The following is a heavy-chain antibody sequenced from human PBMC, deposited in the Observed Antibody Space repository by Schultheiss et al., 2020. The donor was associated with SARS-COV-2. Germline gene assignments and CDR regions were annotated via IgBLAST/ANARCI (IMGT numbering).Heavy chain of an antibody. J-gene: IGHJ1*01. CDR3: ARDLGETYFNFQH. CDR1: GFTFSSYA. CDR2: ISGSGGST. V-gene: IGHV3-23*01. D-gene: IGHD2/OR15-2a*01. Sequence: GGSLRLSCAASGFTFSSYAMSWVRQAPGKGLEWVSAISGSGGSTYYADSVKGRFTISRDNAKNSLYLQMNSLRAEDTAVYYCARDLGETYFNFQHWGQGTLVTVSS.